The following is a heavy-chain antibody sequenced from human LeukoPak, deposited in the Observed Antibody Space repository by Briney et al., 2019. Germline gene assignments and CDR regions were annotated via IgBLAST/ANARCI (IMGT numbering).Heavy chain of an antibody. CDR2: INPNSGGT. V-gene: IGHV1-2*02. Sequence: SGGSLRLPCAASGFTFTSYGMHWVRQAPGQGLEWMGWINPNSGGTNYAQKFQGRVTMTRDTSISTAYMELSRLRSDDTAVYYCAGITIAAPPLIWGQGTMVTASS. J-gene: IGHJ3*02. CDR1: GFTFTSYG. D-gene: IGHD3-3*01. CDR3: AGITIAAPPLI.